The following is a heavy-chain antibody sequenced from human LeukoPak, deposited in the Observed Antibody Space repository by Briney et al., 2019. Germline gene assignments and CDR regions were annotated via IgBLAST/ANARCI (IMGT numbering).Heavy chain of an antibody. J-gene: IGHJ4*02. Sequence: PSETLSLTCTVSGGSISSSSYYWGWIRQPPGKGLEWIGSIYYNGNTYYNPSLKSRVTIPVDTSKNHFSLKLSAVTAADTAVYYCARDTAGFDYWGQGTLVTVSS. CDR2: IYYNGNT. V-gene: IGHV4-39*02. D-gene: IGHD5-18*01. CDR3: ARDTAGFDY. CDR1: GGSISSSSYY.